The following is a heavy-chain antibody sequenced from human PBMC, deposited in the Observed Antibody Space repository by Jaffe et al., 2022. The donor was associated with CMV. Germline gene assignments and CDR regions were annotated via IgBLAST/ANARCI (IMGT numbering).Heavy chain of an antibody. CDR1: GGTFSSYA. CDR3: ARGAGDGYNFGPFDY. J-gene: IGHJ4*02. D-gene: IGHD5-12*01. CDR2: IIPILGIA. V-gene: IGHV1-69*09. Sequence: QVQLVQSGAEVKKPGSSVKVSCKASGGTFSSYAISWVRQAPGQGLEWMGRIIPILGIANYAQKFQGRVTITADKSTSTAYMELSSLRSEDTAVYYCARGAGDGYNFGPFDYWGQGTLVTVSS.